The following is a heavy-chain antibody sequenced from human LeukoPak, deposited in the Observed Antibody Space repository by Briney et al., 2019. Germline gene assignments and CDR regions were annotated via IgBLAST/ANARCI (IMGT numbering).Heavy chain of an antibody. CDR1: EYSFTSYW. Sequence: GDSLKISCKGSEYSFTSYWIGWVRQMPGKGLEWMESIYPGDSDTRYSPSFQGQATISADKSISTAYLQWSSLKASDTAMYYCARPPVGDWLTPDYWGQGTLVTVSS. V-gene: IGHV5-51*01. D-gene: IGHD2-21*02. CDR3: ARPPVGDWLTPDY. CDR2: IYPGDSDT. J-gene: IGHJ4*02.